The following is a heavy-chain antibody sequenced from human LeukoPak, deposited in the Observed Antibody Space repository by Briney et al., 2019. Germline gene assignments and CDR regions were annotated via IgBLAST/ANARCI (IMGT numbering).Heavy chain of an antibody. V-gene: IGHV1-18*01. CDR3: ARDREIDGSGRALNYFDY. D-gene: IGHD3-10*01. J-gene: IGHJ4*02. CDR2: ICAYNGNT. Sequence: ATVKVSCKPSLYTLTSHCISWVRQAPAQGLEWMGWICAYNGNTNYAQKLEGRVTMTTGTSTSTAYMELRSLRSDDTAVDYCARDREIDGSGRALNYFDYWGQGTLVTVSS. CDR1: LYTLTSHC.